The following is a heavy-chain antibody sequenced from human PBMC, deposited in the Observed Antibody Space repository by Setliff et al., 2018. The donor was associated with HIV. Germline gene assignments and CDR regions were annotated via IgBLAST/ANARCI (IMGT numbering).Heavy chain of an antibody. CDR3: AKEYCSSNKCYYYYYMDV. V-gene: IGHV3-23*01. J-gene: IGHJ6*03. Sequence: LILSCAASGFPFRSYAMSWVRQAPGKGLEWVSALSGSGGSTYYADSVKGRFTISRDNSKNTLYLQMNSLRAEDTAVYYCAKEYCSSNKCYYYYYMDVWGKGTTVTVSS. CDR1: GFPFRSYA. D-gene: IGHD2-2*01. CDR2: LSGSGGST.